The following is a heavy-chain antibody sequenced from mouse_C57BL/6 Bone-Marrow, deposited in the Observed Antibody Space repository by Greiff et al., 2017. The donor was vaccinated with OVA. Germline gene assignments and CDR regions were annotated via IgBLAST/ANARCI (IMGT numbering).Heavy chain of an antibody. Sequence: QVQLQQSGAELVRPGASVTLSCKASGYTFTDYEMHWVKQTPVHGLEWIGALDPETGGTAYNQKFKGKAILTADKSSSTAYMELRSLTSEDSAVYYCTRSSLYYDYDGPFAYWGQGTLVTVSA. CDR1: GYTFTDYE. CDR3: TRSSLYYDYDGPFAY. D-gene: IGHD2-4*01. J-gene: IGHJ3*01. V-gene: IGHV1-15*01. CDR2: LDPETGGT.